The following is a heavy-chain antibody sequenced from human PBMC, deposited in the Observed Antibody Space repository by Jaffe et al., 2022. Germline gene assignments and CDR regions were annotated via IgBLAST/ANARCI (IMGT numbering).Heavy chain of an antibody. V-gene: IGHV3-73*02. CDR2: IRSKANSYAT. Sequence: EVQLVESGGGLVQPGGSLKLSCAASGFTFSGSAMHWVRQASGKGLEWVGRIRSKANSYATAYAASVKGRFTISRDDSKNTAYLQMNSLKTEDTAVYYCTQGETGPGVATTRGAFDIWGQGTMVTVSS. CDR3: TQGETGPGVATTRGAFDI. CDR1: GFTFSGSA. D-gene: IGHD5-12*01. J-gene: IGHJ3*02.